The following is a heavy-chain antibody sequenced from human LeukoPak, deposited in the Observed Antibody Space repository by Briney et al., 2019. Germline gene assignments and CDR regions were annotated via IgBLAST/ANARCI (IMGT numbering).Heavy chain of an antibody. CDR2: INPNSGGT. Sequence: ASVKVSCKASGYTLTGYYMQWVRQAPGQGLEWMGWINPNSGGTTYAQNFQGRVTMTRDTSISTAYMELRGLISDDTAVYYCARVYGSGSPWMNFDPWSQGTLVTVSS. V-gene: IGHV1-2*02. D-gene: IGHD3-10*01. J-gene: IGHJ5*02. CDR3: ARVYGSGSPWMNFDP. CDR1: GYTLTGYY.